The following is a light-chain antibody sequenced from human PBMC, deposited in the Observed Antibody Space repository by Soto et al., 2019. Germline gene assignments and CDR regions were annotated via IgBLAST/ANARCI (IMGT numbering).Light chain of an antibody. J-gene: IGKJ1*01. CDR2: GAS. CDR1: QSVSIN. Sequence: EIVMTQSPATLSVSPGERATLSCRASQSVSINLAWYQQKPGQAPRLLIYGASTRATGIPARFSGSGSGTEFTLTITSLQSEAFAVYYSQHYNNWPPWTFGQGTEVEIK. CDR3: QHYNNWPPWT. V-gene: IGKV3-15*01.